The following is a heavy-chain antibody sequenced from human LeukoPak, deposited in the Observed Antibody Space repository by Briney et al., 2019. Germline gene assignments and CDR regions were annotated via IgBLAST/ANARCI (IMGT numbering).Heavy chain of an antibody. CDR2: IVVGSGNT. V-gene: IGHV1-58*01. CDR3: ARDSNSPPPSRENWFDP. D-gene: IGHD5-24*01. Sequence: GTSVKVSCKASGFTFTSSAVQWVRQARGQRLEWIGWIVVGSGNTNYAQKFQGRVTMTRDTSTSTVYMELSSLRSEDTAVYYCARDSNSPPPSRENWFDPWGQGTLVTVSS. CDR1: GFTFTSSA. J-gene: IGHJ5*02.